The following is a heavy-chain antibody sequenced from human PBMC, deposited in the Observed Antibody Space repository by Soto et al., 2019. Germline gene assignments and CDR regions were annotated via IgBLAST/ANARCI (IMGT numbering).Heavy chain of an antibody. CDR2: IYYSGTT. D-gene: IGHD3-3*01. CDR3: ARGVDFEGFSPYGMDV. CDR1: GGSINTGDYY. Sequence: SETLSLTCTVSGGSINTGDYYWTWIRQPRGKGLEWIGYIYYSGTTYYNPPLKSRVSLSLDTSKNHFSLRLTSVTAADTAVYYCARGVDFEGFSPYGMDVWGQGTTVTVS. V-gene: IGHV4-30-4*01. J-gene: IGHJ6*02.